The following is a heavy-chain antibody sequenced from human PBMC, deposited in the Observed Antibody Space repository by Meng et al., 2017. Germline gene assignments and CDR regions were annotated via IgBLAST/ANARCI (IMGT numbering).Heavy chain of an antibody. CDR2: TYYRSKWYN. CDR1: RDSVSSNSAA. V-gene: IGHV6-1*01. J-gene: IGHJ4*02. D-gene: IGHD3-10*01. CDR3: ARDRDHYYGSGSYSPFDY. Sequence: SQTLSLTCAISRDSVSSNSAAWNWIRQSPSRGLEWLGRTYYRSKWYNDYAVSVKSRITINPDTSKNQFSLQLNSVTPEDTAVHYCARDRDHYYGSGSYSPFDYWGQGTLVTVSS.